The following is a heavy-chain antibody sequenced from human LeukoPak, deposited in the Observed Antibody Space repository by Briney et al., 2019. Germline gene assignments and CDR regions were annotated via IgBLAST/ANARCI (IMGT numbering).Heavy chain of an antibody. CDR3: ARDVITGNTGYFDY. CDR1: GGSSSGYY. V-gene: IGHV4-34*01. Sequence: KTSETLSLTCAVYGGSSSGYYWSWIRQPPGKGLEWIGEINHSGSTNYNPSLKSRVTISVDTSKNQFSLKLSSVTAADAAVYYCARDVITGNTGYFDYWGQGPRSPSPQ. CDR2: INHSGST. J-gene: IGHJ4*03. D-gene: IGHD1-20*01.